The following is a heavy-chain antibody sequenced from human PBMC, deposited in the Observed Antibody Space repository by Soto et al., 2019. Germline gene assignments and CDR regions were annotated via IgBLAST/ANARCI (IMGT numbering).Heavy chain of an antibody. Sequence: LRLSCAASGFTFSDYYMSWIRQAPGKGLEWVSYISSSGSTIYYADSVKGRFTISRDNAKNSLYLQMNSPRAEDTAVYYCARENRDAGSIRYWGQGALVTVSS. V-gene: IGHV3-11*01. J-gene: IGHJ4*02. CDR1: GFTFSDYY. CDR2: ISSSGSTI. D-gene: IGHD1-26*01. CDR3: ARENRDAGSIRY.